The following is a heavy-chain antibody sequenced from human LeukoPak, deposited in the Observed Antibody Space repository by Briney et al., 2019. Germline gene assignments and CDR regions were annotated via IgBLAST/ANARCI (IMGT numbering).Heavy chain of an antibody. V-gene: IGHV3-21*01. D-gene: IGHD3-16*02. Sequence: GGSLRLSCAASGFTFSSYSMNWVRQAPGKGLEWVSSISSSSSYIYYADSVKGRFTISRDNAKNSLYLQMNSLRAEDTAVYYCARGYDYVWGSYRLRGNFVDYWGQGTLVTVSS. J-gene: IGHJ4*02. CDR3: ARGYDYVWGSYRLRGNFVDY. CDR2: ISSSSSYI. CDR1: GFTFSSYS.